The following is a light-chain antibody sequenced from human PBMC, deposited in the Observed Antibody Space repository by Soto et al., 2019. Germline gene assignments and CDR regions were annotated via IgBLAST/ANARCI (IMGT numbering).Light chain of an antibody. V-gene: IGKV3-20*01. CDR1: QSVSSY. CDR3: QQYGSSPPT. J-gene: IGKJ1*01. Sequence: VMTQSPASLSFSPGERSTLSCRASQSVSSYLAWYQQKPGQAPRLLIHGATTRATGIPARFSGSGSGTEFTLTISRLEPEDFAVYYCQQYGSSPPTFGEGTKVDIK. CDR2: GAT.